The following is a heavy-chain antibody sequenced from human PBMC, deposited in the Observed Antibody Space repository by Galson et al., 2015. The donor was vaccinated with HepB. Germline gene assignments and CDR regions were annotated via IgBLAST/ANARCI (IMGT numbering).Heavy chain of an antibody. CDR3: AMVGAREDRPFDY. Sequence: SLRLSCAASGFTFSSYGMHWVRQAPGKGLEWVAVIWYDGSNKYYADSVKGRFTISRDNSKNTLYLQMNSLRAEDTAVYYCAMVGAREDRPFDYWGQGTLVTVSS. J-gene: IGHJ4*02. V-gene: IGHV3-33*08. D-gene: IGHD1-26*01. CDR1: GFTFSSYG. CDR2: IWYDGSNK.